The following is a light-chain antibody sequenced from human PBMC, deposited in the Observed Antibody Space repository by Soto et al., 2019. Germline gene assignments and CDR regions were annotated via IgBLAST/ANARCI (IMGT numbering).Light chain of an antibody. CDR3: QQYNNWPLYT. J-gene: IGKJ2*01. Sequence: EIVMTQSPATLSVSPWERATLSCRASQSVGGNLAWYQQRPGRAPRLLIYDASTRATDIPARFSGSGSGTEFTLTISSLQSEDFALYYCQQYNNWPLYTFGQGTKLEIK. CDR2: DAS. V-gene: IGKV3-15*01. CDR1: QSVGGN.